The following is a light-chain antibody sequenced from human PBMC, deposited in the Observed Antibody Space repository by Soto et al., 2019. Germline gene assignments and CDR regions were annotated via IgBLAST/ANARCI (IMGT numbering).Light chain of an antibody. V-gene: IGKV3-11*01. J-gene: IGKJ5*01. CDR1: QTIRGL. Sequence: EIVLTQSPATLSLSPWEIATLSCRTSQTIRGLLNWYQQRPGQAPRLLIYDTSNRATDIPARFSGSGSGTDFILTISSLDPEDFGVYFCQQRHNWPITFGQGT. CDR2: DTS. CDR3: QQRHNWPIT.